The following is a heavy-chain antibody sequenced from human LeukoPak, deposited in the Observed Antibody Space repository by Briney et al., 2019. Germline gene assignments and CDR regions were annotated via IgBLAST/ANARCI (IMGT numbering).Heavy chain of an antibody. CDR3: ARQLYRDYGNYVGYYFDY. CDR2: IYYSGGT. Sequence: SETLSLTCTVSGGSISSYYWSWIRQPPGKGLEWIGYIYYSGGTNYNSSLKSRVTISVDTSKNQFSLKLSSVTAADTAVYYCARQLYRDYGNYVGYYFDYWGQGTLVTVSS. J-gene: IGHJ4*02. V-gene: IGHV4-59*01. D-gene: IGHD4-11*01. CDR1: GGSISSYY.